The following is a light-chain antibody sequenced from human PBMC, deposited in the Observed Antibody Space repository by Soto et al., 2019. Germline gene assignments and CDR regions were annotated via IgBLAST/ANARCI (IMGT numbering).Light chain of an antibody. V-gene: IGKV3-11*01. CDR3: QQRSQWPWYT. CDR1: QSVGTS. CDR2: DAS. Sequence: EIVLTQSPATLSLSPGERATLSCRASQSVGTSLIWYQQKPGQAPSLLIYDASNRFSGIPARFSGSGSATDFNLTISSIEPEDFAVYYCQQRSQWPWYTFGQGTKLEI. J-gene: IGKJ2*01.